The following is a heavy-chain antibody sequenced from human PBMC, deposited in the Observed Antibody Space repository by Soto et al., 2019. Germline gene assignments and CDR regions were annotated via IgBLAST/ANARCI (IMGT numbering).Heavy chain of an antibody. CDR1: GYTFTSYG. J-gene: IGHJ5*02. Sequence: ASVKVSCKASGYTFTSYGISWVRQAPGQGLEWMGWISAYNGNTNYAQKLQGRVTMTTDTSTSTAYMELRSLRSDDTAVYYCAREGITRVRETRRAFDPWGQGTLVTVSS. D-gene: IGHD3-10*01. V-gene: IGHV1-18*01. CDR3: AREGITRVRETRRAFDP. CDR2: ISAYNGNT.